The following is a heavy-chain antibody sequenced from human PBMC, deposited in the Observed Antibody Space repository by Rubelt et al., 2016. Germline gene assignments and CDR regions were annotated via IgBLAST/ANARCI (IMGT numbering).Heavy chain of an antibody. J-gene: IGHJ4*02. CDR1: GGSISSSSYY. D-gene: IGHD3-10*02. Sequence: QLQLQESGPGLVKPSETLSLTCTVSGGSISSSSYYWGWIRQPPGKGLEWIGSIYYSGSTYYNPSLKSRITISIDTSKNHFSLKLTYVTAADTAVDFCARHGPKDQMFYFENWGQGTLVTVAS. CDR2: IYYSGST. V-gene: IGHV4-39*01. CDR3: ARHGPKDQMFYFEN.